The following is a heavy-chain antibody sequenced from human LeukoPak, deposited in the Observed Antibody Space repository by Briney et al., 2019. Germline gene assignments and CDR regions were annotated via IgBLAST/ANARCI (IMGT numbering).Heavy chain of an antibody. J-gene: IGHJ4*02. Sequence: GGSLRLSCAASGFTFDDYAMHWVRQAPGKGLEWVSGISWNSGSIGYADSVKGRFTISRDNAKNSLYLQMNSLRAEDTAVYYCARVVTRVYYDSSGSDYWGQGTLVTVSS. CDR2: ISWNSGSI. D-gene: IGHD3-22*01. CDR3: ARVVTRVYYDSSGSDY. V-gene: IGHV3-9*01. CDR1: GFTFDDYA.